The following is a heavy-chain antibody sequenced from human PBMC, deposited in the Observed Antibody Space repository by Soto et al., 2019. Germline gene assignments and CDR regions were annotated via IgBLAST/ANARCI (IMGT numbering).Heavy chain of an antibody. CDR1: GFTFSSYG. V-gene: IGHV3-33*01. CDR2: IWYDGSNK. J-gene: IGHJ6*03. CDR3: ARGPIYYYYYMDV. Sequence: GGSLRLSCAASGFTFSSYGMHWVRQAPGKGLEWVAVIWYDGSNKYYADSVKGRFTISRDNSKNTLYLQMNSLRAEDTAVYYCARGPIYYYYYMDVWGKGNPGHRLL.